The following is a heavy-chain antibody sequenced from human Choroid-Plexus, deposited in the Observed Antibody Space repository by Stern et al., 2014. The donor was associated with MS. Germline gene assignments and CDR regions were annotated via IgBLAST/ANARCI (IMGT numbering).Heavy chain of an antibody. CDR3: AKDRQYLTYFFDH. V-gene: IGHV3-30*18. J-gene: IGHJ5*02. CDR1: GFTFGSCA. Sequence: VQLVESGGGVVQPGRPLRLSCVASGFTFGSCAMHWVRQAPGKGLAWVAGVSYDGSNKYYADSVKGRFTIPRDNSQNTLYMQMSTLSPENTAVYYCAKDRQYLTYFFDHWGQGSLVTVSS. D-gene: IGHD2/OR15-2a*01. CDR2: VSYDGSNK.